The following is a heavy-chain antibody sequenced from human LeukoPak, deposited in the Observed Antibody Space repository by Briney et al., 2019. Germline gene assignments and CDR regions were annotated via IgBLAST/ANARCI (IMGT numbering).Heavy chain of an antibody. CDR2: TYFESYGSKLYN. Sequence: SQTLSLTCAISGDSVSRNNIAWNWTRQSRSRGLEWLGRTYFESYGSKLYNEYAVSVKGRITINPDTSKNQFSLHLNSMTPEDAGVYYCARGTGWPLFDYWGQGTPVTVSS. CDR1: GDSVSRNNIA. CDR3: ARGTGWPLFDY. J-gene: IGHJ4*02. D-gene: IGHD6-19*01. V-gene: IGHV6-1*01.